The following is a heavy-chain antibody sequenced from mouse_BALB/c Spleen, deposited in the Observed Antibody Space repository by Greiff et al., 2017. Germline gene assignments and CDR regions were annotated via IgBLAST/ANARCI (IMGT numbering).Heavy chain of an antibody. CDR3: ARRQYGNYDAMDY. V-gene: IGHV5-17*02. J-gene: IGHJ4*01. CDR1: GFTFSSFG. D-gene: IGHD2-10*02. Sequence: EVKVVESGGGLVQPGGSRKLSCAASGFTFSSFGMHWVRQAPEKGLEWVAYISSGSSTIYYADTVKGRFTISRDNPKNTLFLQMTSLRSEDTAMYYCARRQYGNYDAMDYWGQGTSVTVSS. CDR2: ISSGSSTI.